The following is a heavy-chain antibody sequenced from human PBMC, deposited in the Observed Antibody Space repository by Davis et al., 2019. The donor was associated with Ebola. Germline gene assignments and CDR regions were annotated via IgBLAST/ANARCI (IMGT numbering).Heavy chain of an antibody. CDR2: IYYSGST. V-gene: IGHV4-31*03. Sequence: MPSETLSPTCTLSGGSTSSGGYYCSCIRQHPGKGLEWMGYIYYSGSTYYNPSLKSRVTISVDTSKNQFSLKLSSVTAADTAVYYCASDYYDSSGYSMGVDYWGQGTLVTVSS. J-gene: IGHJ4*02. CDR1: GGSTSSGGYY. CDR3: ASDYYDSSGYSMGVDY. D-gene: IGHD3-22*01.